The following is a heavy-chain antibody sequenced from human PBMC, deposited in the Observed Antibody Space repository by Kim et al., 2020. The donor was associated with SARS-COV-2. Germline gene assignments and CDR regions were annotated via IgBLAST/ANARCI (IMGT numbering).Heavy chain of an antibody. J-gene: IGHJ5*02. Sequence: SETLSLTCTVSGGSISSYYWSWIRQPPGKGLEWIGYIYYSGSTNYNPSLKSRVTISVDTSKNQFSLKLSSVTAADTAVYYCARGTIAAAGTSIWFDPWGQGTLVTVSS. CDR3: ARGTIAAAGTSIWFDP. D-gene: IGHD6-13*01. CDR1: GGSISSYY. CDR2: IYYSGST. V-gene: IGHV4-59*13.